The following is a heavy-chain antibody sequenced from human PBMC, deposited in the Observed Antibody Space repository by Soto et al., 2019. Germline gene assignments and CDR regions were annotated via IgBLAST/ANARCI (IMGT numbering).Heavy chain of an antibody. CDR1: GFTFSSYA. Sequence: LXLCCAASGFTFSSYAMSWVRQAPGKGLEWVSAISGSGGSTYYADSVKGRFTISRDNSKNTLYLQMNSLRAEDTAVYYCATLSPPNYYYYGMDVWGQGTTVTVSS. V-gene: IGHV3-23*01. CDR2: ISGSGGST. J-gene: IGHJ6*02. CDR3: ATLSPPNYYYYGMDV.